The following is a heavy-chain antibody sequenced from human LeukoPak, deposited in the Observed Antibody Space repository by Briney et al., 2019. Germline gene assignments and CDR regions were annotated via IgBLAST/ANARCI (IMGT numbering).Heavy chain of an antibody. D-gene: IGHD5-18*01. J-gene: IGHJ4*02. CDR2: IDGDGSSR. CDR3: ARVKIQLWSPFDY. V-gene: IGHV3-74*01. CDR1: GFTFTSYW. Sequence: PGGSLRLSCAASGFTFTSYWIHWVRQVPGKGLEWVSRIDGDGSSRSYADSVQGRFTISRDNGKKTVFLQMNSLSAEDTAVYYCARVKIQLWSPFDYWGQGTLVTLSS.